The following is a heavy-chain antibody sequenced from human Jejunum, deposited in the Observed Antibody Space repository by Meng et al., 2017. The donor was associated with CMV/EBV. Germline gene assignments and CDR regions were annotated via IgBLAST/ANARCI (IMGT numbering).Heavy chain of an antibody. V-gene: IGHV1-8*01. Sequence: SGYTFTSYDINWVRQATGQGLEWMGWMNPYSGNTGSAQSFQGRVTLTSNTSIGTAYMELNSLRSEDTAVYYCARGYWSRHNSGSFDNWGQGTLVTVSS. J-gene: IGHJ4*02. D-gene: IGHD3-10*01. CDR2: MNPYSGNT. CDR1: GYTFTSYD. CDR3: ARGYWSRHNSGSFDN.